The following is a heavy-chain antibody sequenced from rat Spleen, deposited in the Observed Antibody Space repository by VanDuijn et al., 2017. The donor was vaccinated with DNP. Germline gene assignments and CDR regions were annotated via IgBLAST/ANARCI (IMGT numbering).Heavy chain of an antibody. J-gene: IGHJ3*01. Sequence: EVQLVESGGGFVQPGRSLKLSCAASGFTFSNYGMAWVRQAPTKGLEWVASITNSGGSIYYRDSLKGRITISRDNAKSTQYLQMDSLRSDDTATYYWPTHPLSGARWFAYGGQGTLVTVSS. CDR2: ITNSGGSI. V-gene: IGHV5S13*01. CDR1: GFTFSNYG. CDR3: PTHPLSGARWFAY. D-gene: IGHD3-1*01.